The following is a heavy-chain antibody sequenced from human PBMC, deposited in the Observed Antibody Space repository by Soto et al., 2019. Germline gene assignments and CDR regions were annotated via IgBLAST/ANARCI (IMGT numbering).Heavy chain of an antibody. CDR1: GFTFSDYS. Sequence: GGSLRLSCAASGFTFSDYSMNWVRQAPGKGLEWVSYITPSSTIIYYADSVRGRFTISRDNAKKSLYLQMNSLRAEDTTLYYCARDLHYAFDDWGHGTLVTVSS. J-gene: IGHJ4*01. CDR3: ARDLHYAFDD. CDR2: ITPSSTII. V-gene: IGHV3-48*01. D-gene: IGHD4-17*01.